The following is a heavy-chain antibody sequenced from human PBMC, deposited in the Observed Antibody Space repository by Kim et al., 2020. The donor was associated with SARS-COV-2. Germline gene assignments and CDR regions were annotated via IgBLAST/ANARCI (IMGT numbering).Heavy chain of an antibody. CDR1: GFTFSSYE. J-gene: IGHJ4*02. CDR2: ISSSGSTI. Sequence: GGSLRLSCAASGFTFSSYEMNWVRQAPGKGLEWVSYISSSGSTIYYADSVKGRFTISRDNAKNSLYLQMNSLRAEDTAVYYCASLTRWLQPDFDYWGQGTLVTVSS. CDR3: ASLTRWLQPDFDY. D-gene: IGHD5-12*01. V-gene: IGHV3-48*03.